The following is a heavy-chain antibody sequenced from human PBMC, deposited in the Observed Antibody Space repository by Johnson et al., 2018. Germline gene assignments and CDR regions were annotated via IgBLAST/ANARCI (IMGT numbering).Heavy chain of an antibody. CDR3: TTDGDTIFGVVITGFDY. J-gene: IGHJ4*02. V-gene: IGHV3-23*01. CDR1: GLTFRIYA. CDR2: INSDGSST. Sequence: EVQLLETGGGLAQPGGSLRLSCASSGLTFRIYAMSWVRQAPGKGLEWVSRINSDGSSTRYADSVKGRFTISRDNSKNTLYLQMNSLKTEDTAVYYCTTDGDTIFGVVITGFDYWGQGTLVTVSS. D-gene: IGHD3-3*01.